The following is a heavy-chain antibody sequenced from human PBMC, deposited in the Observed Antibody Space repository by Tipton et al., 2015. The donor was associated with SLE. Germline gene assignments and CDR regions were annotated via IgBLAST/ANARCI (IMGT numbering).Heavy chain of an antibody. D-gene: IGHD6-19*01. CDR2: VYHSGSI. CDR3: ARAGYSSGWYGRGFDS. CDR1: GYSISSGYY. J-gene: IGHJ4*02. Sequence: TLSLTCSVSGYSISSGYYWGWIRQPPGRGLEWIGSVYHSGSIYFNPSVESRVTISVDTSKNQFSLNLTSVTAADTALYYCARAGYSSGWYGRGFDSWGQGTLVTVSS. V-gene: IGHV4-38-2*02.